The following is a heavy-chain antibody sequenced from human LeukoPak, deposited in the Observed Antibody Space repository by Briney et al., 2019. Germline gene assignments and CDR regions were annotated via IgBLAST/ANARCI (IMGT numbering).Heavy chain of an antibody. CDR1: GFTFDNYA. Sequence: PGGSLRLSCAASGFTFDNYALSWVRQAPGKGLEWVATINGVSSTTYYADAVTGRFTISRDNSKNTVYLQMNSLRAGDSALYYCARRIEAVVASYFHYWGQGVLVTVPS. D-gene: IGHD2-2*01. CDR3: ARRIEAVVASYFHY. J-gene: IGHJ4*02. V-gene: IGHV3-23*01. CDR2: INGVSSTT.